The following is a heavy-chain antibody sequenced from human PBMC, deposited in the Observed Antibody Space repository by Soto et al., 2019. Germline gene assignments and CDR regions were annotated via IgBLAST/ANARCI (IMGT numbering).Heavy chain of an antibody. D-gene: IGHD3-10*01. CDR1: GFTFSSYS. J-gene: IGHJ4*02. V-gene: IGHV3-21*01. CDR2: ISSSSSYI. CDR3: ARDPRRPSKEGSDEYYYGSGSYYNTY. Sequence: GGSLRLSCAASGFTFSSYSMNWVRQAPGKGLEWVSSISSSSSYIYYADSVKGRFTISRDNAKNSLYLQMNSLRAEDTAVYYCARDPRRPSKEGSDEYYYGSGSYYNTYGGQGTLVTVSS.